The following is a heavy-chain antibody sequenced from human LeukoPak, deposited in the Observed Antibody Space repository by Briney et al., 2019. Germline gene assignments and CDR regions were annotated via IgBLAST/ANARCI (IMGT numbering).Heavy chain of an antibody. J-gene: IGHJ4*02. CDR3: ARARQSSRDFDY. D-gene: IGHD3/OR15-3a*01. CDR1: GGSISSGGYY. V-gene: IGHV4-31*03. Sequence: SETLSLTCTVSGGSISSGGYYWSWIRQHPGKGLEWIGYIYYSGSTYYNPSLKSRVTISVYTSKNQFSLKLSSVTAADTAVYYCARARQSSRDFDYWGQGTLVTVSS. CDR2: IYYSGST.